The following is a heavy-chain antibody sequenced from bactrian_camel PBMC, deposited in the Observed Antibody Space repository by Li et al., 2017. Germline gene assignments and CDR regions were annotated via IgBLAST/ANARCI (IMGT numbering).Heavy chain of an antibody. CDR1: GFPIDRSC. CDR2: IYRPGGNT. CDR3: AARPINTRDCVAGGTVELGY. V-gene: IGHV3S31*01. J-gene: IGHJ6*01. Sequence: DVQLVESGGGSVQPGGSLRLACEVSGFPIDRSCVGWFRQGAGQEREWIASIYRPGGNTFAADSVKGRFTISQDNAKNVMSLEMNDLKVEDTGMYFCAARPINTRDCVAGGTVELGYWGQG. D-gene: IGHD1*01.